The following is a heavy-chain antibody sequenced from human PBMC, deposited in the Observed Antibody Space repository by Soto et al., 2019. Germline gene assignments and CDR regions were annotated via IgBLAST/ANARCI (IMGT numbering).Heavy chain of an antibody. Sequence: SETLSLTCTVSCYSISSGYYWTWMGQPPGKGLEWVGSMYHSGSTFYNPSLRSRVTISLATSKNQSSLKLSSVTASDTAVYYCARDTSGYYWFDPWGPGTLVPVSS. CDR3: ARDTSGYYWFDP. D-gene: IGHD5-12*01. V-gene: IGHV4-38-2*02. CDR2: MYHSGST. CDR1: CYSISSGYY. J-gene: IGHJ5*02.